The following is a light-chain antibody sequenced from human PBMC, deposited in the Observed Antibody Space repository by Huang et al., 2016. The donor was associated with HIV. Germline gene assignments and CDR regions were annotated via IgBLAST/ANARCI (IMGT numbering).Light chain of an antibody. J-gene: IGKJ4*01. V-gene: IGKV3-20*01. CDR3: QQYDISPVT. CDR2: CAS. CDR1: QRVRSYY. Sequence: EIVLTQSPDTLSLSPGDRATLSCMASQRVRSYYLACYKQHPGQAPRILIYCASRRAAGGQDRFSGSGSGTDFTLTISRLDPEDFAMYYCQQYDISPVTFGGGTKVEMK.